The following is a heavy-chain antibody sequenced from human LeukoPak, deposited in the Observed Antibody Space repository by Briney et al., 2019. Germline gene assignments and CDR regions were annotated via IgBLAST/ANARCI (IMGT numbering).Heavy chain of an antibody. J-gene: IGHJ4*02. CDR3: ARVLGGAFAY. CDR1: GYTFTTQW. V-gene: IGHV5-51*01. CDR2: IYPGDSDT. D-gene: IGHD3-16*01. Sequence: PGESLKISCKGSGYTFTTQWIAWVRQMPGTGLEWMGIIYPGDSDTRYSPSFQGQVTISADKSISTAYLQWNSLKASDTAIYYCARVLGGAFAYWGQGALVTVSS.